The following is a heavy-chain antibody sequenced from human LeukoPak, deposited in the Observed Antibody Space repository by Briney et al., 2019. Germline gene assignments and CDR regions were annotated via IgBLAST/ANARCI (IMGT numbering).Heavy chain of an antibody. D-gene: IGHD3-10*01. V-gene: IGHV3-7*05. CDR1: GFNFRNLW. CDR3: ASDRGALDI. J-gene: IGHJ3*02. CDR2: INQLGSEN. Sequence: GGSLRLSCVASGFNFRNLWMSWVRQAPGKGLEWVANINQLGSENDYVDSVKGRFIIFRDNDQKSLFLQMNSLRAEDTAVYYCASDRGALDIWCKGTMVTVSS.